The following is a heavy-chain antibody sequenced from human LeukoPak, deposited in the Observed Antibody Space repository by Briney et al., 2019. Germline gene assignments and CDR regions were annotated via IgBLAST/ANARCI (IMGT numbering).Heavy chain of an antibody. Sequence: PSETLSLTCTVSGYSITTGYYWGWIRQPPGKGLEWIGSIYHSGSAYYDPSLQSRVTISVDTSKNQYSLKLSSVTAADTAVYHCARGVYASGRDIGSEWFGPWGQGTLVTVSS. CDR3: ARGVYASGRDIGSEWFGP. CDR1: GYSITTGYY. D-gene: IGHD3-10*01. CDR2: IYHSGSA. V-gene: IGHV4-38-2*02. J-gene: IGHJ5*02.